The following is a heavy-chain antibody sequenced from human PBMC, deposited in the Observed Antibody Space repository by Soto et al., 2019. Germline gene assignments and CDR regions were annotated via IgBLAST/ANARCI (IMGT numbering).Heavy chain of an antibody. Sequence: QPGGSLRLSCVASGFTFGTYGIHWVRQAPGKGLQWVALISYEGSNTYYADSVRGRFTISRDNAKNTLYLQMNNLRPEDSGVYFCAREDYYDRPFDYWGQGTLVTVSS. D-gene: IGHD3-22*01. CDR3: AREDYYDRPFDY. CDR2: ISYEGSNT. V-gene: IGHV3-30-3*01. J-gene: IGHJ4*02. CDR1: GFTFGTYG.